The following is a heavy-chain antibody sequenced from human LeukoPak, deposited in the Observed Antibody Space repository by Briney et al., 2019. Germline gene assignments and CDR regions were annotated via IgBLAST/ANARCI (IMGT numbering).Heavy chain of an antibody. Sequence: GGSLRLSCAASGFIFNNYGMHWVRQAPGKGLEWVAVISYDGSNKNYADSVKGRFTISRDSSKNTVYLQMNSLRAEDTAVYYCASWTWLYYFDYWGQGTLVTVSS. D-gene: IGHD5-12*01. J-gene: IGHJ4*02. CDR1: GFIFNNYG. V-gene: IGHV3-30*03. CDR3: ASWTWLYYFDY. CDR2: ISYDGSNK.